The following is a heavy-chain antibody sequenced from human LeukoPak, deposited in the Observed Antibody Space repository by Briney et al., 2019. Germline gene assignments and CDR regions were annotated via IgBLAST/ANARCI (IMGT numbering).Heavy chain of an antibody. J-gene: IGHJ5*02. CDR1: GGSITSSPYH. CDR3: AREMGSYGYWGWFDP. D-gene: IGHD5-18*01. V-gene: IGHV4-39*07. Sequence: SETLSLTCTVSGGSITSSPYHWAWIRQPPGKGLEWIGEINHSGSTNYNPSLKSRVTISVDTSKNQFSLKLSSVTAADTAVYYCAREMGSYGYWGWFDPWGQGTLVTVSS. CDR2: INHSGST.